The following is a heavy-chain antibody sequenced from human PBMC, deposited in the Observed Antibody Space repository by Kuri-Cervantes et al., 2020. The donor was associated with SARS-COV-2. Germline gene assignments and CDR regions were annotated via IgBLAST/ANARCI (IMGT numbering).Heavy chain of an antibody. CDR1: GGTFSSYA. J-gene: IGHJ6*02. D-gene: IGHD3-16*01. Sequence: SVNVSCKASGGTFSSYAISWVRQAPGQGLEWMGGIIPILGIANYAQKFQGRVTITADKSTSTAYMELSSLRSEDTAVYYCARRGGTSVGYYYYGMDVWGQGTTVTVSS. CDR2: IIPILGIA. V-gene: IGHV1-69*10. CDR3: ARRGGTSVGYYYYGMDV.